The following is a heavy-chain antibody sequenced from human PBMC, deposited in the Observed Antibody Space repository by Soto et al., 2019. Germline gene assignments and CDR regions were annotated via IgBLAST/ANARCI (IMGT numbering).Heavy chain of an antibody. J-gene: IGHJ5*02. V-gene: IGHV1-3*01. CDR2: INAGNGNT. Sequence: QVQLVQSGAEVKKPGASVKVSCKASGYTFTNYAMHWVRQAPGQRLEWMGWINAGNGNTKYSQKFQGRVTITRDTSVSTAYMELSSLRSEDTAVYYCGRGSGLNCFDPWGQGTLVTVSS. D-gene: IGHD3-10*01. CDR1: GYTFTNYA. CDR3: GRGSGLNCFDP.